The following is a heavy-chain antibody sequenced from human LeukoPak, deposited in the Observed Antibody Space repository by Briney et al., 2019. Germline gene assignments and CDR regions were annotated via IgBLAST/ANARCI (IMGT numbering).Heavy chain of an antibody. CDR3: ARDPYNWNDPPFDY. Sequence: GGSLILSCAASGFTFSSYAMHWVRQAPGKGLEWVAVISYDGSNKYYADSVKGRFTISRDNSKNTLYLQMNSLRAEDTAVYYCARDPYNWNDPPFDYWGQGTLVTVSS. J-gene: IGHJ4*02. CDR2: ISYDGSNK. D-gene: IGHD1-20*01. V-gene: IGHV3-30-3*01. CDR1: GFTFSSYA.